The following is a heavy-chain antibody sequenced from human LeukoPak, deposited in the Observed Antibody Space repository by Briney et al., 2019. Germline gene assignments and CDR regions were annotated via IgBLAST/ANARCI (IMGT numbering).Heavy chain of an antibody. CDR1: GGTFSSYA. D-gene: IGHD6-19*01. CDR3: AREGGSGYGSGWYFLN. V-gene: IGHV1-69*05. J-gene: IGHJ4*02. Sequence: ASVKVSCKASGGTFSSYAISWVRQAPGQGLEWMGRIIPIFGTANYAQKFQGRVTITTDESTSTAYMELSSLRSEDTAVYYCAREGGSGYGSGWYFLNWGQGTLVTVSS. CDR2: IIPIFGTA.